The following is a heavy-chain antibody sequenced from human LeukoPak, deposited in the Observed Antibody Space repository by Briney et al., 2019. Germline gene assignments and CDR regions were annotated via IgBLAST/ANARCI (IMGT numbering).Heavy chain of an antibody. D-gene: IGHD2-15*01. CDR2: IYTTGST. CDR3: ARESLGYCSGGSCLYYFDY. J-gene: IGHJ4*02. V-gene: IGHV4-4*07. CDR1: GDSISSYY. Sequence: SETLSLTCTVSGDSISSYYWSWIRQPAGKGLEWIGRIYTTGSTNYNPSLKSRVTMSVDTSKNQFSLKLSSVTAADTAVYYCARESLGYCSGGSCLYYFDYWGQGTLVTVSS.